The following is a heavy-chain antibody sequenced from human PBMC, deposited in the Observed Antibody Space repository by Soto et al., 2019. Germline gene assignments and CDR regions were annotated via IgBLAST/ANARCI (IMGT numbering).Heavy chain of an antibody. CDR3: ASGPTVTTGEYYYYYMDV. D-gene: IGHD4-17*01. CDR2: ISAYNGNT. Sequence: AASVKVSCKASGYTFTSYGISWVRQAPGQGLEWMGWISAYNGNTNYAQKLQGRVTMTTDTSTSTAYMELRSPRSDDTAVYYCASGPTVTTGEYYYYYMDVWGKGTTVTVSS. J-gene: IGHJ6*03. V-gene: IGHV1-18*01. CDR1: GYTFTSYG.